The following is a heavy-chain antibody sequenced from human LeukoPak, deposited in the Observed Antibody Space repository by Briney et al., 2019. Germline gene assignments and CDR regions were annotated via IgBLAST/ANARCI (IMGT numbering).Heavy chain of an antibody. Sequence: SETLSLTCTVSGGSISSYYWSWIRQPPGKGLEWIGYIYYSGSTNYNPSLKSRVTISVDTSKNQFSLKLSSVAAADTAVYYCAREVSNYVDYYYYMDVWGKGTTVTVSS. CDR3: AREVSNYVDYYYYMDV. CDR1: GGSISSYY. D-gene: IGHD4-11*01. J-gene: IGHJ6*03. CDR2: IYYSGST. V-gene: IGHV4-59*12.